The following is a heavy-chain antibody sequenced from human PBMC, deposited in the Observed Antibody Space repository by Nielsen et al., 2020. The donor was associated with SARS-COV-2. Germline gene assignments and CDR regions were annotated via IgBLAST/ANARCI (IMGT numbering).Heavy chain of an antibody. Sequence: GESLKISCAASGFTFSNYDMHWVRQATGKGLEWVSAIGTAGDTYYPGSVKGRFTISRDNAKKSLSLQMNSLRVEDTALFYCARGYEGGPFDLWGQGTLVTVSS. D-gene: IGHD3-9*01. J-gene: IGHJ1*01. CDR2: IGTAGDT. CDR1: GFTFSNYD. CDR3: ARGYEGGPFDL. V-gene: IGHV3-13*04.